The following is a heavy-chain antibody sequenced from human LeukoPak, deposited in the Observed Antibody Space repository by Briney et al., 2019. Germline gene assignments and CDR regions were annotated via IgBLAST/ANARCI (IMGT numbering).Heavy chain of an antibody. J-gene: IGHJ4*02. V-gene: IGHV3-33*01. D-gene: IGHD3-10*01. Sequence: GVSLRLSCAASGFTFSSYGMHWVRQAPGKGLEWVAVIWYDGSNKYYADSVKGRFTISRDNSKNTLYLQMNSLRAEDTAVYYCAREMTDGYGSGSWPHWGQGTLVTVSS. CDR3: AREMTDGYGSGSWPH. CDR1: GFTFSSYG. CDR2: IWYDGSNK.